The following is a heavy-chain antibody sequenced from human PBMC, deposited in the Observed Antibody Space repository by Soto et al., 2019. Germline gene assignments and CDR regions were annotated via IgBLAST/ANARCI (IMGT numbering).Heavy chain of an antibody. V-gene: IGHV4-39*01. Sequence: SETLSLTCTVSGGSISSSSYYWGWIRQPPGKGLEWIGSIYYSGSTYYNPSLKSRVTISVDTSQNQFSLKLSSVTAADTAVYYCARTKYYDFWSGYYTYYGMDVWGQGTTVTVSS. D-gene: IGHD3-3*01. J-gene: IGHJ6*02. CDR1: GGSISSSSYY. CDR3: ARTKYYDFWSGYYTYYGMDV. CDR2: IYYSGST.